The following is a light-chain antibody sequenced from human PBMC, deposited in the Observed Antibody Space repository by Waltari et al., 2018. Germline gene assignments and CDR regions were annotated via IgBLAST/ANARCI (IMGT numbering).Light chain of an antibody. CDR3: QQYDNWPPR. CDR1: QSVSSN. J-gene: IGKJ4*01. Sequence: EVVMTQSPATLSVSPGERATLSCRASQSVSSNLAWYQQKPGQAPRLIIYGASTKATGFPARFSGSGSGTEFTLTISSLQSEDFAVYYCQQYDNWPPRFGGGTKVEIK. V-gene: IGKV3-15*01. CDR2: GAS.